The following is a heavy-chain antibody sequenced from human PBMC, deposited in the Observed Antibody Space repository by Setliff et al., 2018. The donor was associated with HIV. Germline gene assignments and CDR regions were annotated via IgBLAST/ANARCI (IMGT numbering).Heavy chain of an antibody. Sequence: LSLTCAVSGDSIGTYSWHWLRQPPGKGLEWIGYIYGSGSTGYNPSLASRVTMSTDTPNNRFALKLTSVTAADTAVYYCAKRAVQDGTVTSSNWFESWGQGTLVTVSS. CDR1: GDSIGTYS. D-gene: IGHD1-7*01. J-gene: IGHJ5*01. CDR3: AKRAVQDGTVTSSNWFES. V-gene: IGHV4-4*09. CDR2: IYGSGST.